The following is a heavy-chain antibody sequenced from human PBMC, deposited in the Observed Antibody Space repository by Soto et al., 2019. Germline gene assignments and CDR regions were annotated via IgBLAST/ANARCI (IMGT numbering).Heavy chain of an antibody. Sequence: SQTLSLTCAISGDSVSDNLASWFWIRQSPSRGLEWLGRTYYRSKWYNDYAVSVKSRITIIPDTSKNQFSLHLNSMTPEDTAVYYCAKGTFEGGFDYWGQGTLVTSPQ. J-gene: IGHJ4*02. D-gene: IGHD3-10*01. CDR3: AKGTFEGGFDY. V-gene: IGHV6-1*01. CDR2: TYYRSKWYN. CDR1: GDSVSDNLAS.